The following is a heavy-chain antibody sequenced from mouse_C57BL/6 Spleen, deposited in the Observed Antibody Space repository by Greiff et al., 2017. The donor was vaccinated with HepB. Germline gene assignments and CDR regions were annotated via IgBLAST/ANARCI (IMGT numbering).Heavy chain of an antibody. Sequence: EVKLVESGGGLVKPGGSLKLSCAASGFTFSSYAMSWVRQTPEKRLEWVATISDGGSYTYYPDNVKGRFTISRDNAKNNLYLQMSHLKSEDTAMYDCPRGYGSSYVGYWGQGTTLTVSS. V-gene: IGHV5-4*03. CDR1: GFTFSSYA. CDR3: PRGYGSSYVGY. J-gene: IGHJ2*01. D-gene: IGHD1-1*01. CDR2: ISDGGSYT.